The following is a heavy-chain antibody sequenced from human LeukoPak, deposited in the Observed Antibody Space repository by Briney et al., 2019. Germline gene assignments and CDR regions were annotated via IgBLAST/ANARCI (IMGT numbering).Heavy chain of an antibody. CDR3: ARGPALYCTSSSCLDGVD. CDR2: ISSGGSYI. D-gene: IGHD2-2*01. CDR1: GFTFSDYA. V-gene: IGHV3-21*01. J-gene: IGHJ4*02. Sequence: GGSLRLSCVASGFTFSDYAMNCVRQAPGKGLEWVSSISSGGSYISYADSVKGRFTVSRDNAKDSLFLQMRSLRDEDTAVYYCARGPALYCTSSSCLDGVDWGQGTLVSVSS.